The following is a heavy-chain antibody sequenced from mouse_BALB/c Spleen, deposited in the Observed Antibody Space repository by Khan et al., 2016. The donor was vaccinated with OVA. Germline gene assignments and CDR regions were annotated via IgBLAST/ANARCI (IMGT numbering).Heavy chain of an antibody. J-gene: IGHJ3*01. D-gene: IGHD2-3*01. CDR1: GYTFTNYG. CDR3: ARGIYDGYHAY. V-gene: IGHV9-3*02. Sequence: QIQLVQSGPELKKPGETVKISCKASGYTFTNYGMNWVKQAPGKGLKWMGWINTNTGEPTYAEEFKGRFAFSLETSASTAYLQINNLKNEDTTTYFCARGIYDGYHAYWGQGTLVTVSA. CDR2: INTNTGEP.